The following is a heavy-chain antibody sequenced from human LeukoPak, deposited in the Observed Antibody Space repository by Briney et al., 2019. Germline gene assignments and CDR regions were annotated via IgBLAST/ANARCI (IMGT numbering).Heavy chain of an antibody. CDR1: GFTFSNYN. Sequence: GGSLRLSCAASGFTFSNYNMNWVRQAPGKGLEWVSSISSSSSYIYYADSVKGRFTISRDNAKNSLYLQMNSLRAEDTAVYYCARETSSSRDAFDIWGQGTMVTVSS. D-gene: IGHD6-13*01. V-gene: IGHV3-21*01. CDR3: ARETSSSRDAFDI. J-gene: IGHJ3*02. CDR2: ISSSSSYI.